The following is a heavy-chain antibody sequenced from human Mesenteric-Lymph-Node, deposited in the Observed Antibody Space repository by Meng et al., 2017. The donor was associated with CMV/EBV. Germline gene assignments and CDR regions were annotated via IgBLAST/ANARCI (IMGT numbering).Heavy chain of an antibody. V-gene: IGHV4-39*02. CDR2: IYYSGST. Sequence: SETLSLTCTVSGGSISSSSYYWGWIRQPPGKGLEWIGSIYYSGSTYYNPSLKSRVTISVDTSKNQFSLKLSSVTAADTAIYYCARDHSTMVTDAGLGYLRFDPWGQGTLVTVSS. D-gene: IGHD4-23*01. CDR3: ARDHSTMVTDAGLGYLRFDP. CDR1: GGSISSSSYY. J-gene: IGHJ5*02.